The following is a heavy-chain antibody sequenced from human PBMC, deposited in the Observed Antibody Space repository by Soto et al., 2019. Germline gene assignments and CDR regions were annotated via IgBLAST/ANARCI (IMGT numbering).Heavy chain of an antibody. CDR2: IWDDGTNK. CDR3: VRDLREDGCSSSSCFYFDY. V-gene: IGHV3-33*01. Sequence: QVPLVESGGGVVQPGRSLRLSCAASGFSFSTYGMHWVRQAPGKGLEWVAVIWDDGTNKYYADSVKGRFTISRDNSKNTLYLHMNSLRAEDTAVYYCVRDLREDGCSSSSCFYFDYWGQGTLVTVSS. CDR1: GFSFSTYG. D-gene: IGHD2-2*01. J-gene: IGHJ4*02.